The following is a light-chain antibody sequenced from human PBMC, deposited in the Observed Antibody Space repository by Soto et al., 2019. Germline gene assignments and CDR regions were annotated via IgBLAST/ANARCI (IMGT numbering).Light chain of an antibody. V-gene: IGKV3D-7*01. CDR2: RAS. CDR3: LQYHNLWA. Sequence: EIVLTQSPGTLSLSPGERATLSCRASQSVSNNYLAWYQQKPGQAPRLLIYRASTRAPGVPARFSGSGSGTEFTLTISSLQPEDFTVYSCLQYHNLWAFGQGTKVEI. J-gene: IGKJ1*01. CDR1: QSVSNNY.